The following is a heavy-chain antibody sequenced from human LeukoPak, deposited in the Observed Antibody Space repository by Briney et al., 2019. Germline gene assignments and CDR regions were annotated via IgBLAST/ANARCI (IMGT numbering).Heavy chain of an antibody. Sequence: PSETLSLTCAVSGGSISSSNWWSWVRQPPGKGLEWIGYSYYTGSTNYNPSLKSRVTISVDRSKNEFSLKLSSVTAADTAVYYCARGYYDSRFDSWGRGTLVTVSS. V-gene: IGHV4-4*02. CDR3: ARGYYDSRFDS. J-gene: IGHJ4*02. CDR1: GGSISSSNW. D-gene: IGHD3-22*01. CDR2: SYYTGST.